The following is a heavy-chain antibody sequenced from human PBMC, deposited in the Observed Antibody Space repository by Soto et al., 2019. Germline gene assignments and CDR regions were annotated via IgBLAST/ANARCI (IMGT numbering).Heavy chain of an antibody. J-gene: IGHJ4*02. CDR3: ARARGSGSSHHFDY. V-gene: IGHV4-39*01. CDR1: GDSLRSSYHY. D-gene: IGHD3-10*01. CDR2: IYYTGNT. Sequence: SETLSLTCTVSGDSLRSSYHYWGWIRQLPGKGLEWIGGIYYTGNTYYNPSLKSRVSISVDMATNEISLRLRAESIADTAVYYCARARGSGSSHHFDYWGQGTLVTVSS.